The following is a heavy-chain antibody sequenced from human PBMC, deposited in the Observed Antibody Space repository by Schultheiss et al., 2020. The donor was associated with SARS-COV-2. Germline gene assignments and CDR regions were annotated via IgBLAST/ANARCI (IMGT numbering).Heavy chain of an antibody. D-gene: IGHD1-26*01. Sequence: KISCKASGGTFSSYAISWVRQAPGQGLEWMGGIIPIFGTANYAQKFQGRVTITADESTSTAYMELSSLRSEDTAVYYCARGRWELLLPDYWGQGTLVTVSS. V-gene: IGHV1-69*01. CDR2: IIPIFGTA. CDR3: ARGRWELLLPDY. CDR1: GGTFSSYA. J-gene: IGHJ4*02.